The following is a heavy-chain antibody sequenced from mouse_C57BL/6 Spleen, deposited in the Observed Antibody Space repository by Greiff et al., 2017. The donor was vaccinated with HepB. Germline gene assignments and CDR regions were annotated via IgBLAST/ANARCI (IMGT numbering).Heavy chain of an antibody. CDR3: AKNGYYGSDWYFDV. D-gene: IGHD1-1*01. Sequence: QVQLKESGPGLVQPSQSLSITCTVSGFSLTSYGVHWVRQSPGKGLEWLGVIWRGGSTDYNAAFMSRLSITKDNSKSQVFFKMNSLQADDTAIYYCAKNGYYGSDWYFDVWGTGTTVTVSS. V-gene: IGHV2-5*01. CDR2: IWRGGST. CDR1: GFSLTSYG. J-gene: IGHJ1*03.